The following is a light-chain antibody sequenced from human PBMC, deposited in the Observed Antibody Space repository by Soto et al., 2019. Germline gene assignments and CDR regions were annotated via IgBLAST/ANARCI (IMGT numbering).Light chain of an antibody. CDR1: QGLLYSLDNKSY. CDR2: DVS. Sequence: TPSPESLAASVGERATMRCKSSQGLLYSLDNKSYLAWYQQKPGKAPKLLIYDVSTLASGVPSRFSGSASGTEFTLTISNLESDDFASYYCQQYHRYSTFGQGTKVDIK. V-gene: IGKV1-5*01. CDR3: QQYHRYST. J-gene: IGKJ1*01.